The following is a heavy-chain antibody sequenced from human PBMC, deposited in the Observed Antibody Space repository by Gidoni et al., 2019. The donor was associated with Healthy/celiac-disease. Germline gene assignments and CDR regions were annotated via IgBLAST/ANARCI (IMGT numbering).Heavy chain of an antibody. CDR3: AKDRYDSSGYYPLFWY. CDR2: ISGSGGST. D-gene: IGHD3-22*01. V-gene: IGHV3-23*01. CDR1: GFTFSSYA. Sequence: EVQLLASGGGLVQPGGSLRLSCAASGFTFSSYAMSWVRQAPGKGLEWVSAISGSGGSTYYADSVKGRFTISRDNSKNTLYLQMNSLRAEDTAVYYCAKDRYDSSGYYPLFWYWGQGTLVTVSS. J-gene: IGHJ4*02.